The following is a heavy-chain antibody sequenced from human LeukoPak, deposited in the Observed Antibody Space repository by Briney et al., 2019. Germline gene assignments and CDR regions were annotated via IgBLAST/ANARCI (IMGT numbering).Heavy chain of an antibody. D-gene: IGHD3-22*01. CDR2: IYYSGST. J-gene: IGHJ6*03. CDR1: GGSISSYY. CDR3: AGHYYDSSGYFLHYYYYMDV. Sequence: SETLSLTCTVSGGSISSYYWSWIRQPPGKGLEWIGYIYYSGSTNHNPSLKSRVTISVDTSKNQFSLKLSSATAADTAVYYCAGHYYDSSGYFLHYYYYMDVWGKGTTVTVSS. V-gene: IGHV4-59*01.